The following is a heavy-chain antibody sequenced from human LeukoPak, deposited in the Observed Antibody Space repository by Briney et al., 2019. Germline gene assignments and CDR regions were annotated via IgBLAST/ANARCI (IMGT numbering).Heavy chain of an antibody. J-gene: IGHJ5*02. CDR3: ARHPTGTTLSWFDP. Sequence: SSETLSLTCTVSGGSISGYYWSWIRQPPGKGLEWIGYTYYSGSTNYNPSLKSRVTISVDTSKNQFSLKLSSVTAADTAVYYCARHPTGTTLSWFDPWGQGTLVTVSS. CDR1: GGSISGYY. CDR2: TYYSGST. V-gene: IGHV4-59*08. D-gene: IGHD1-1*01.